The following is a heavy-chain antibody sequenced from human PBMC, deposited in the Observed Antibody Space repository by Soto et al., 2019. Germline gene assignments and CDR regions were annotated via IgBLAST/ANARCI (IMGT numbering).Heavy chain of an antibody. J-gene: IGHJ4*02. Sequence: SGTLSLACTVSGDSISRGEYYWSWIRKPPWKGLECIAYLYYSASTYYHPSLKSRVTISVDTSKNQFSLKLSSVTAADTAVYYCARGTATIFFYFDYSGQGTLVTVSS. CDR3: ARGTATIFFYFDY. CDR1: GDSISRGEYY. CDR2: LYYSAST. D-gene: IGHD5-12*01. V-gene: IGHV4-30-4*01.